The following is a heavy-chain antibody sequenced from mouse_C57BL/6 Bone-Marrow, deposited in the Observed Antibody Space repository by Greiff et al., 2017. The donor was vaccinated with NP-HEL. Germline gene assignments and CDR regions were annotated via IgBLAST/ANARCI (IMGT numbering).Heavy chain of an antibody. CDR1: GYTFTSYW. CDR2: IDPSDSYT. CDR3: ARDYDWAMDY. D-gene: IGHD1-1*01. J-gene: IGHJ4*01. Sequence: VQLQQPGAELVMPGASVKLSCKASGYTFTSYWMHWVKQRPGQGLEWIGEIDPSDSYTNYNQKFKGKSTLTVDKSSSTAYMQLSSLTSEDSAVDYCARDYDWAMDYWGQGTSVTVSS. V-gene: IGHV1-69*01.